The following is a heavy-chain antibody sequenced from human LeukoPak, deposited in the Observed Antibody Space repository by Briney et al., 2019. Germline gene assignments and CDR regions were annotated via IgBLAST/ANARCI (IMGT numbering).Heavy chain of an antibody. V-gene: IGHV3-53*04. CDR2: IYSDSGSST. J-gene: IGHJ4*02. Sequence: PGGSLRLSCAAAGFTVSSNYMSWVRQAPGKGLEWVSVIYSDSGSSTYYADSVKGRFTISRHNSKNTLYLQMNSLRAEDTAVYYCARVLGYWGQGTLVTVSS. D-gene: IGHD3-3*02. CDR3: ARVLGY. CDR1: GFTVSSNY.